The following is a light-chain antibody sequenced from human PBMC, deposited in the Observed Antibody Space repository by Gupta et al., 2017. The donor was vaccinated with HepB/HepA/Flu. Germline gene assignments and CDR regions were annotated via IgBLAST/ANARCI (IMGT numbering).Light chain of an antibody. Sequence: DIVMTQSPDSLAVSLGERTTINCKPSQSVVHSSNNKNYLSWYQQKPGQPPKLLIYWASTREFGVPDRFSGSGSGTDFTLTISRLQAADVAVYYCQQYDDAPLTFGQGTKVEIK. J-gene: IGKJ1*01. CDR1: QSVVHSSNNKNY. CDR2: WAS. V-gene: IGKV4-1*01. CDR3: QQYDDAPLT.